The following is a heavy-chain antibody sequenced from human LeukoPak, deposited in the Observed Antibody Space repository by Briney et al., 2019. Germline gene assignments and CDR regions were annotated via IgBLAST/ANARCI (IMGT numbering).Heavy chain of an antibody. Sequence: ASVKVSCKASGYTFTSYGISWVRQAPGQGLEWMGWISAYNGNTNYAQKLQGRVTMTTDTSTSTAYMELRSLRSDDTAVYYCARERNDYGGSVGLNWFDPWGQGTLVTVSS. CDR3: ARERNDYGGSVGLNWFDP. J-gene: IGHJ5*02. V-gene: IGHV1-18*01. CDR2: ISAYNGNT. D-gene: IGHD4-23*01. CDR1: GYTFTSYG.